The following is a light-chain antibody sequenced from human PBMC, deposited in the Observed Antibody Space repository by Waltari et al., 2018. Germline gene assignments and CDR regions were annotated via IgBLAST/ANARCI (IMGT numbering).Light chain of an antibody. Sequence: QTVVTQEPSLSVSLGGTVTLTCAFSSRSLPRTSYASWYQQSSGQTPRELVYKANNRSSRCPDRFSGSVLGNKAVLIIAGSQAEDESTYYCLLYMGSGIWVFGGGTKLTVL. CDR1: SRSLPRTSY. J-gene: IGLJ3*02. V-gene: IGLV8-61*01. CDR3: LLYMGSGIWV. CDR2: KAN.